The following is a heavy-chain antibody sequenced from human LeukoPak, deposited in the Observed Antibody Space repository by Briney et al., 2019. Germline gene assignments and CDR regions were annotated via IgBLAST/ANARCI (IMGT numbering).Heavy chain of an antibody. V-gene: IGHV3-33*01. CDR3: ARAGRCSSTSCRGAFDI. J-gene: IGHJ3*02. Sequence: GGSLRLSCAASGFTFSSYGMHWVRQAPGKGLEWVAVIWYDGSNKYYADSVKGRFTISRDNSKNTLYLQMNSLRAEDTAVYYCARAGRCSSTSCRGAFDIWGQGTMVTVSS. CDR2: IWYDGSNK. D-gene: IGHD2-2*01. CDR1: GFTFSSYG.